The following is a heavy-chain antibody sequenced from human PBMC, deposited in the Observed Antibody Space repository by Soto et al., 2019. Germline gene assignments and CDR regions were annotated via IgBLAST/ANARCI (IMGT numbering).Heavy chain of an antibody. Sequence: GASVKVSCKASGYTFTSYAMHWVRQAPGQRLEWMGWINAGNGNTKYSQKFQGRVTITRDTSASTAYMELSSLRSEDTAVYYCARNRVLLWFGGSEGFDPWGQGTLVTVSS. CDR3: ARNRVLLWFGGSEGFDP. J-gene: IGHJ5*02. CDR1: GYTFTSYA. CDR2: INAGNGNT. V-gene: IGHV1-3*01. D-gene: IGHD3-10*01.